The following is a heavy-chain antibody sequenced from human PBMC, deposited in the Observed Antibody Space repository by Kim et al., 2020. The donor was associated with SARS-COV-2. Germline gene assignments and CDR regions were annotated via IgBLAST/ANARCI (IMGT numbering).Heavy chain of an antibody. CDR3: ASHTRHYDSSGYYYHYWYFDL. D-gene: IGHD3-22*01. J-gene: IGHJ2*01. CDR2: INHSEST. CDR1: GGSFSGYY. V-gene: IGHV4-34*01. Sequence: SETLSLTCAVYGGSFSGYYWSWIRQPPGKGLEWIGEINHSESTNYNPSLKSRVTISVDTSKNQFSLKLSSVTAADTAVYYCASHTRHYDSSGYYYHYWYFDLWGRGTLVTVSS.